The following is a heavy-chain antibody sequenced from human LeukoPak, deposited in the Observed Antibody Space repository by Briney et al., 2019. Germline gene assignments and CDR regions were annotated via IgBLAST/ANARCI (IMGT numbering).Heavy chain of an antibody. CDR2: IIPIFGTA. D-gene: IGHD6-6*01. J-gene: IGHJ4*02. CDR3: ARVSTSIAARPYYFDY. CDR1: GGTFSSYA. V-gene: IGHV1-69*05. Sequence: SVKVSCKASGGTFSSYAISWVRQAPGQGLEWMGGIIPIFGTANYAQKFQGRVTITTDESTSTAYMELSSLRSEDTAVYYCARVSTSIAARPYYFDYWGQGTLVTVSS.